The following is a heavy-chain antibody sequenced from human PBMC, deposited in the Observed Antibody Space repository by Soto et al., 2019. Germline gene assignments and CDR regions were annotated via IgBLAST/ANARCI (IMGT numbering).Heavy chain of an antibody. CDR3: ARGHSTSGYDS. Sequence: KPSETLSLTCSVYCASFSGYYWSWIRQSPGKGLEWIGEIHHSGSTHYNPSLKSRLTFSIDESQSQFYMMLTSVTAADTALYFCARGHSTSGYDSWGQGSLVTVSS. CDR1: CASFSGYY. D-gene: IGHD6-6*01. CDR2: IHHSGST. V-gene: IGHV4-34*01. J-gene: IGHJ4*02.